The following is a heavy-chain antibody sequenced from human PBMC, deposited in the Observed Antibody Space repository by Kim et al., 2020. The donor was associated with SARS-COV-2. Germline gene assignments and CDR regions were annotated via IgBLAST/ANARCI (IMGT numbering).Heavy chain of an antibody. CDR3: AREDGSGSRFDY. V-gene: IGHV3-33*01. J-gene: IGHJ4*02. D-gene: IGHD3-10*01. Sequence: YYADSVKGRFTISRDNSKNTLYLQMNSLRAEDTAVYYCAREDGSGSRFDYWGQGTLVTVSS.